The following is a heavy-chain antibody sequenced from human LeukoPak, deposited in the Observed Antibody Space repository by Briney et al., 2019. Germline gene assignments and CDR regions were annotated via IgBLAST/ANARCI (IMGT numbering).Heavy chain of an antibody. CDR1: VHSISSSSDY. D-gene: IGHD5-18*01. CDR3: ARVVRRYSYGFVNWFDP. V-gene: IGHV4-39*07. CDR2: INHSGST. Sequence: PSETLSLTCTVAVHSISSSSDYWGWIRQPPGKGLEWIGEINHSGSTNYNPSLKSRVTISVDTSKNQFSLKLSSVTTADTAVYYCARVVRRYSYGFVNWFDPWGQGTLVTVSS. J-gene: IGHJ5*02.